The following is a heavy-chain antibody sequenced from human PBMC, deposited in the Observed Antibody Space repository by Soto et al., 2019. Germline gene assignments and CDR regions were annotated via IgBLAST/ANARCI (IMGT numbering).Heavy chain of an antibody. J-gene: IGHJ6*02. CDR1: GFTFSSYA. CDR2: ISGSGGST. D-gene: IGHD2-15*01. V-gene: IGHV3-23*01. Sequence: PGGSLRLSCAASGFTFSSYAMSWVRQAPGKGLEWVSAISGSGGSTYYADSVKGRFTISRDNSKNTLYLQMNSLRAEDTAVYYCAKGYCSGGSCYEFGYYYYGMDVWGQGTTVTVSS. CDR3: AKGYCSGGSCYEFGYYYYGMDV.